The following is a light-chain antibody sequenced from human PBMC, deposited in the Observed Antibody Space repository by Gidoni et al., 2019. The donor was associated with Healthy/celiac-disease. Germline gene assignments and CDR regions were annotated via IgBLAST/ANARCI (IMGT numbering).Light chain of an antibody. Sequence: SLPFTPGEPASISCRSSQSLLHSNGYNYLDWYLQKPGQSPQLLIYLGSNRASVVPDRFSVSGSAEDVGVYYCMQALQTPRTFGQGTKVEIK. V-gene: IGKV2-28*01. CDR2: LGS. CDR1: QSLLHSNGYNY. CDR3: MQALQTPRT. J-gene: IGKJ1*01.